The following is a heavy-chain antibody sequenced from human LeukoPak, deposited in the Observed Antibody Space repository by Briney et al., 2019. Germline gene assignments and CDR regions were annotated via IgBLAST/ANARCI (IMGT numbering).Heavy chain of an antibody. CDR3: ARDTSLDY. CDR2: ISYDGSNK. D-gene: IGHD3-16*01. CDR1: GFTFSDYW. V-gene: IGHV3-30*03. J-gene: IGHJ4*02. Sequence: GGSLRLSYAASGFTFSDYWMHWVRQAPGKGLEWVAVISYDGSNKYYADSVKGRFTISRDNSKNTLYLQMNSLRAEDTAVYYCARDTSLDYWGQGTLVTVSS.